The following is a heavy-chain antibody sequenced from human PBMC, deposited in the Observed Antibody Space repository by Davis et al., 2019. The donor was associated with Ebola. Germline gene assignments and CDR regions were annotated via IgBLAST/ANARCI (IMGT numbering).Heavy chain of an antibody. J-gene: IGHJ4*02. CDR1: GFTFGDYA. V-gene: IGHV3-7*03. D-gene: IGHD3-9*01. CDR2: IKQEGSDK. CDR3: ARVGPILTGYSNAPFDY. Sequence: PGGSLRLSCTASGFTFGDYAMSWFRQAPGKGLEWVANIKQEGSDKYYVDSVKGRFTISRDNAKNSLYLQMNSLTAEDTAVYYCARVGPILTGYSNAPFDYWGQGTLVTVSS.